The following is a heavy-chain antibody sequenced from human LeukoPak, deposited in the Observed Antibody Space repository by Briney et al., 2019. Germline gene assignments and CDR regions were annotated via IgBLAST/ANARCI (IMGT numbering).Heavy chain of an antibody. CDR3: VREYGMDV. V-gene: IGHV3-74*01. CDR2: NKGDGSST. D-gene: IGHD3-10*01. J-gene: IGHJ6*02. CDR1: GFTFSYYW. Sequence: GGSLRLSCVASGFTFSYYWMYWVRQAPGKGLVCVSTNKGDGSSTTYADSAKGRFTISRDNAKNTLYLPMNSLRAEDTAIYYCVREYGMDVWGQGTTVTVSS.